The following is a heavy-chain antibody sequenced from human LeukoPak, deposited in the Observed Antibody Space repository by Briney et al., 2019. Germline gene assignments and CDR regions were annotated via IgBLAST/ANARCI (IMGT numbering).Heavy chain of an antibody. CDR3: ARDRGDTAMTYYFDY. CDR1: GYTFTNYG. Sequence: ASVKVSCKASGYTFTNYGISWVRQAPGQGLEWMGWISTYNGNTNYAQELQGRVTMTTDTSTSTAYMELRSLRSDDTAVYYCARDRGDTAMTYYFDYWGQGTLVTVSS. D-gene: IGHD5-18*01. V-gene: IGHV1-18*01. J-gene: IGHJ4*02. CDR2: ISTYNGNT.